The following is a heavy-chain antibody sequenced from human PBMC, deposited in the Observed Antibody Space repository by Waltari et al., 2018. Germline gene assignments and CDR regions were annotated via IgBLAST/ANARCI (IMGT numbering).Heavy chain of an antibody. CDR2: GSPIFGTA. CDR3: ARERDYGGLLYWYFDL. Sequence: QVQLVQSGAEVKKPGSSVKVSCKASGGTFSSYAISWVRQAPGQGLEWMGGGSPIFGTANYAQKFQGRVTITADKSTSTAYMELSSLRSEDTAVYYCARERDYGGLLYWYFDLWGRGTLVTVSS. J-gene: IGHJ2*01. CDR1: GGTFSSYA. D-gene: IGHD4-17*01. V-gene: IGHV1-69*14.